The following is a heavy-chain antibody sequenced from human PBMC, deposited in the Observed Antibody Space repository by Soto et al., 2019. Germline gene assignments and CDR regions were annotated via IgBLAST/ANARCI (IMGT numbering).Heavy chain of an antibody. CDR1: GFSLSTSGVG. D-gene: IGHD6-19*01. Sequence: SGPTLVKPTQTLTLTCTFSGFSLSTSGVGVGWIRQPPGKALEWLALIYWDDDERYSPSLKSRLTITKDTSKNQVVLTMTNMDPVDTATYYCAQRRRWISVAAPYNWFDPWGQGTLVTVSS. CDR3: AQRRRWISVAAPYNWFDP. CDR2: IYWDDDE. V-gene: IGHV2-5*02. J-gene: IGHJ5*02.